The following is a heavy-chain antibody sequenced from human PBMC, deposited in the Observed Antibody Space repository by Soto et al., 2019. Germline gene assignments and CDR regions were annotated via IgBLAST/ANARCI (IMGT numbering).Heavy chain of an antibody. J-gene: IGHJ4*02. CDR1: GFTFSSYA. CDR2: IRGGGDRS. V-gene: IGHV3-23*01. D-gene: IGHD6-6*01. Sequence: EVQLLESGGGLVQPGGSLRLSCAASGFTFSSYAMSWVRQAPGKGLEWVSGIRGGGDRSYYADSVKGRFTISRDNSKNTLYLQMNSLRVEDTALYYCARDRHSTSSGYFDNWGQGALVTVSS. CDR3: ARDRHSTSSGYFDN.